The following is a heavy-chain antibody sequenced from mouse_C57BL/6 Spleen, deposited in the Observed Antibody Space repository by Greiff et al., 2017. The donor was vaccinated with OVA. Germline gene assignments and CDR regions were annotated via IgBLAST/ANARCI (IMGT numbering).Heavy chain of an antibody. Sequence: QVQLQQPGAELVMPGASVKLSCKASGYTFTSYWMHWVKQRPGQGLEWIGEIDPSDSYTNYNQKFKGKSTLTVDKSSSTAYMQLSSLTSEDSAVYYCARWWDVGNYWGQGTTLTVSS. CDR2: IDPSDSYT. CDR1: GYTFTSYW. J-gene: IGHJ2*01. V-gene: IGHV1-69*01. D-gene: IGHD1-1*02. CDR3: ARWWDVGNY.